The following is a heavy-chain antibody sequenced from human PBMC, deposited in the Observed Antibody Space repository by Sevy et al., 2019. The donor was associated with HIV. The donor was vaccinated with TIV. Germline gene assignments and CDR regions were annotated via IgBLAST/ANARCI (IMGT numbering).Heavy chain of an antibody. Sequence: GGSLRLSCTVSGFTFGDYSMSWFRQAPGKGLEWVASIRSNSYELYGGTTEYAASVIGRFTISRDDSISIAYLQMNSRKTVDTALYYCSRALGTVVTPEYYFDYWGQGTLVTVSS. CDR2: IRSNSYELYGGTT. CDR1: GFTFGDYS. CDR3: SRALGTVVTPEYYFDY. J-gene: IGHJ4*02. D-gene: IGHD2-21*02. V-gene: IGHV3-49*03.